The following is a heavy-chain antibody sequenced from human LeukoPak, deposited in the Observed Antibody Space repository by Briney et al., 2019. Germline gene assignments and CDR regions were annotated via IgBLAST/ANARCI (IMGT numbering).Heavy chain of an antibody. CDR3: AKSGRYCSGSSCYQEASLDY. Sequence: GGSLRLSCAASGFTFSSYEMNWVRQAPGKGLEWVSGISGGPVSTSYAYSVKGRFTISRDNSKNMLYMKMNSLRVEDTAVYYCAKSGRYCSGSSCYQEASLDYWGQGTLVTVSS. CDR2: ISGGPVST. CDR1: GFTFSSYE. J-gene: IGHJ4*02. V-gene: IGHV3-23*01. D-gene: IGHD2-15*01.